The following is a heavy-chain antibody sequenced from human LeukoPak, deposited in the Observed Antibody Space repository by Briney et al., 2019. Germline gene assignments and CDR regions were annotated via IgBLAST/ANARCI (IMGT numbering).Heavy chain of an antibody. CDR3: ARKGVRGVNQNWFDP. D-gene: IGHD3-10*01. CDR2: IIPILGIA. CDR1: GGTFSSYA. J-gene: IGHJ5*02. Sequence: SVKVSCKASGGTFSSYAISWVRQAPGQGLEWMGRIIPILGIANYAQKFQGRVTMTRNTSISTAYMELSSLRSEDTAVYYCARKGVRGVNQNWFDPWGQGTLVTVSS. V-gene: IGHV1-69*04.